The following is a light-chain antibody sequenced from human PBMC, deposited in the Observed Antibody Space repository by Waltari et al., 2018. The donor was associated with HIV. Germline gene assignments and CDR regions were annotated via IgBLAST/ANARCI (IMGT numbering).Light chain of an antibody. J-gene: IGKJ5*01. CDR2: AAS. V-gene: IGKV1-39*01. CDR3: QQSYSSPISDYNSPIT. CDR1: QSISTY. Sequence: DIQMTQSPSSLSASIGDRVTITCRASQSISTYLNWCQQRPGKAPRLLIYAASSLQSGVPSRFSGSGSGTFFTLTIISLQAEDFATYYCQQSYSSPISDYNSPITFGQGTRLEIK.